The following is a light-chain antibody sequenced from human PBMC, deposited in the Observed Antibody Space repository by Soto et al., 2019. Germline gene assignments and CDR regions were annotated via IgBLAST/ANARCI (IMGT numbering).Light chain of an antibody. CDR2: DAS. Sequence: EIVLTQSPGTLSLSPGERGTLSCRASQSVRSGYLAWYQQKPGQAPRLLIYDASSRATGIPDRFSGSGSGTDFTLTISRLEPEDFAVYYCQQYGSSPRTFGQGTKVEIK. CDR1: QSVRSGY. V-gene: IGKV3-20*01. CDR3: QQYGSSPRT. J-gene: IGKJ1*01.